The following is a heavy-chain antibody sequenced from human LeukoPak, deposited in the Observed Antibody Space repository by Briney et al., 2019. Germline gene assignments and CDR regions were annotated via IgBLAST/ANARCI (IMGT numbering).Heavy chain of an antibody. CDR3: ATKRGYSYGSPH. CDR1: GGTFSSYA. Sequence: SVKVSCKASGGTFSSYAISWVRQAPGQGLEWMGGIIPIFGTANYAQKFQGRVTITADESTSTAYMELSSLGSEDTAVYYCATKRGYSYGSPHWGQGTLVTVSS. D-gene: IGHD5-18*01. J-gene: IGHJ4*02. V-gene: IGHV1-69*13. CDR2: IIPIFGTA.